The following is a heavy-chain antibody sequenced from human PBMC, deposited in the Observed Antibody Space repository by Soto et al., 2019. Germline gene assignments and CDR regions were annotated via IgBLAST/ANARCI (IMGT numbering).Heavy chain of an antibody. CDR2: IKQDGSEK. Sequence: EVQLVEFGGGLVQPGGSLRLSCAASGYTFSSFWISWVRQAPGKGLEGVANIKQDGSEKYYVDSVKGRFTISRDNAKNSLYLHMNSLRAEDTAVYYCAREPYSSSSGFGYFDFWGQGTLVTVSS. CDR1: GYTFSSFW. V-gene: IGHV3-7*01. D-gene: IGHD6-6*01. CDR3: AREPYSSSSGFGYFDF. J-gene: IGHJ4*02.